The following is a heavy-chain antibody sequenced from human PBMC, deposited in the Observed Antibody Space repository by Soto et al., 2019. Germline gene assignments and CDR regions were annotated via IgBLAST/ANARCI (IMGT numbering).Heavy chain of an antibody. V-gene: IGHV3-23*01. J-gene: IGHJ4*01. CDR2: ISGSGGST. CDR1: GFTFSSYA. D-gene: IGHD4-17*01. CDR3: AKDQLPMTTVTTSSDY. Sequence: EVQLLEYGGGLVQPGGSLRLSCAASGFTFSSYAMSWVRQAPGKGLEWVSAISGSGGSTYYADSVKGRFTISRDNSKNTLYLQLNSLRAEDTAVYYCAKDQLPMTTVTTSSDYWGHGSLVTVSS.